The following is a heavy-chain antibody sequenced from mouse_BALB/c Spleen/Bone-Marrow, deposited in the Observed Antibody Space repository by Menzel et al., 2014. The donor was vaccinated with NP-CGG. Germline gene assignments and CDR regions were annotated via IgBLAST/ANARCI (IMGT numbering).Heavy chain of an antibody. D-gene: IGHD4-1*01. CDR1: GYTFTDYW. V-gene: IGHV1-69*01. CDR2: IDTSDTYT. J-gene: IGHJ2*01. CDR3: TRGWDGYYFDY. Sequence: QLQQSGAELVMPGASVKMSCKASGYTFTDYWMHWVKQRPGQGLEWIGAIDTSDTYTNYNQKFKGKATLTVDESSSTAYMQLSSLTSEDSAVYFCTRGWDGYYFDYWGQGTTLTVSS.